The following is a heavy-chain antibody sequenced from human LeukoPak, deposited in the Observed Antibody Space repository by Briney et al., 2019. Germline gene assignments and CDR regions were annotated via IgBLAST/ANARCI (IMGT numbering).Heavy chain of an antibody. Sequence: GGSLRLSCAASGFTFSDYGMHWVRQAPGKGLEWVALIWYDGSSKYYADSVKGRLTISRDNSKDTLYLQMNSLRAEDTAVYYCARDGYNYGQFDYWGQGTLVTVSS. J-gene: IGHJ4*02. CDR1: GFTFSDYG. D-gene: IGHD5-18*01. V-gene: IGHV3-33*01. CDR3: ARDGYNYGQFDY. CDR2: IWYDGSSK.